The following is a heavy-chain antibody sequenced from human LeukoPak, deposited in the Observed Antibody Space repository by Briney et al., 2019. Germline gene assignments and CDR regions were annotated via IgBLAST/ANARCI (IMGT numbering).Heavy chain of an antibody. Sequence: PSETLSLTCTVSGGSLRSYYWSWVRQSAGKGLEWLGRIYAGGSTNYNPSLNSRSTMSVDTSKNQFSLELKSVTAADTAVYYCARAYGDYNWFDPWGQGTLVTVSS. CDR3: ARAYGDYNWFDP. CDR2: IYAGGST. CDR1: GGSLRSYY. D-gene: IGHD4-17*01. J-gene: IGHJ5*02. V-gene: IGHV4-4*07.